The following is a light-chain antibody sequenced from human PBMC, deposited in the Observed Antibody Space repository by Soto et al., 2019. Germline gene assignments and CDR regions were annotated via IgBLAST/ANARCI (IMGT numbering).Light chain of an antibody. CDR2: WAS. J-gene: IGKJ2*01. CDR3: QQHYTSPRT. V-gene: IGKV4-1*01. CDR1: QRVLYSSNNKNY. Sequence: DIVMTQSPDSLTVSLGERATINCKSSQRVLYSSNNKNYLAWYQQKPGQPPKLLIYWASARESGVPDRFSGSGSGTDFTLTISSLQAEDVAVYYCQQHYTSPRTFGQGTKLEIK.